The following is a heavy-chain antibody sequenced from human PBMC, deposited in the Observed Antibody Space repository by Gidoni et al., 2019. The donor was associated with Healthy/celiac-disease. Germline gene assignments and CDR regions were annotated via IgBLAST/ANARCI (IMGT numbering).Heavy chain of an antibody. D-gene: IGHD3-22*01. V-gene: IGHV4-4*07. J-gene: IGHJ6*02. CDR3: AREMGYDSSGYYYRGDYYGMDV. Sequence: QVQLQESGPGLVKPSATLSLTCTVSGGSLSSSYWIWIRAPAGKGLEWIGRLYTSGSTNYNPSLKSRVTMSVDTSKNQFSLKLSSVTAADTAVYYCAREMGYDSSGYYYRGDYYGMDVWGQGTTVTVSS. CDR2: LYTSGST. CDR1: GGSLSSSY.